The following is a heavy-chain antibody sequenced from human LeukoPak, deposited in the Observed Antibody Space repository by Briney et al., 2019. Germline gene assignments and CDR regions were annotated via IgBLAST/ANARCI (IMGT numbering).Heavy chain of an antibody. CDR3: ARGGRYYDSSGYYPAYYYYGMDV. CDR2: IYYSGST. D-gene: IGHD3-22*01. CDR1: GGSVSSGSYY. J-gene: IGHJ6*02. V-gene: IGHV4-61*01. Sequence: SETLSLTCTVSGGSVSSGSYYWSWIRQPPGKGLEWIGYIYYSGSTNYNPSLKSRVTISVDTSKNQFSLKLSSVTAADTAVYYCARGGRYYDSSGYYPAYYYYGMDVWGQGTTVTVSS.